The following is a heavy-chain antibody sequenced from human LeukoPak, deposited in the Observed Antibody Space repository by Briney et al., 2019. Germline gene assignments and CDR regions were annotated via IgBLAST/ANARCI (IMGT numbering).Heavy chain of an antibody. Sequence: PSETLSLTCTVSGGSISSSSYYWGWIRQPPGKGLEWIGSIYYSGSTYYNPSLKSRVTISVDTSKNQFSLKLSSVTAADTAVYYCARHRPFVGFGGSRTFTYYYYGMDVWGQGTTVTVSS. D-gene: IGHD3-10*01. J-gene: IGHJ6*02. V-gene: IGHV4-39*01. CDR1: GGSISSSSYY. CDR2: IYYSGST. CDR3: ARHRPFVGFGGSRTFTYYYYGMDV.